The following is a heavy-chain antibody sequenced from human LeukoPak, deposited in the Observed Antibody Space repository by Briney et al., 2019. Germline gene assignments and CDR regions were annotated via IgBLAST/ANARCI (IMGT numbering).Heavy chain of an antibody. CDR1: GFTFSSYA. Sequence: GGSLRLSCAASGFTFSSYAMSWVRQAPGKGLEWVSAISGSGGSTYYADSVKGRFTISRDNSKNTLYLQMNSLRAEDTAVYYCAKVKEQFRDYYYYGMDVWGQGTTVTVSS. CDR2: ISGSGGST. D-gene: IGHD3-10*01. V-gene: IGHV3-23*01. CDR3: AKVKEQFRDYYYYGMDV. J-gene: IGHJ6*02.